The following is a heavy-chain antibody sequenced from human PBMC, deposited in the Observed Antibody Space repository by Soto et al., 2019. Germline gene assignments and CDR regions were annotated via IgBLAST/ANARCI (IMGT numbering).Heavy chain of an antibody. V-gene: IGHV2-5*02. D-gene: IGHD3-3*01. CDR3: AHRVLRTVFGLVTTTAIYFDF. Sequence: QITLNESGPTQVKPRQTLTLTCTFSGFSLTPSGVGVGWIRQSPGKAPEWLALIYWDDDKRSSPSLKSRLTITKDTSKNQVVLTMADLDPADTATYYCAHRVLRTVFGLVTTTAIYFDFWGQGTPVAVSS. CDR1: GFSLTPSGVG. CDR2: IYWDDDK. J-gene: IGHJ4*02.